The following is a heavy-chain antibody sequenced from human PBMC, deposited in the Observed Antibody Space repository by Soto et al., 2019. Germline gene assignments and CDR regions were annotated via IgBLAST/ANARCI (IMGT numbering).Heavy chain of an antibody. J-gene: IGHJ4*02. D-gene: IGHD1-26*01. CDR2: MNPNSANT. V-gene: IGHV1-8*01. CDR3: ARAIRDQLLSDY. Sequence: QVQLVQSGAEVRKPGASVKVSCKASGYTFSTYDIAWVRQAPGQGLEWMGWMNPNSANTGYAQKFQGRVTLTRDTSITTAYMELNSLTSEDTAVYYCARAIRDQLLSDYWGQGTLVTVSS. CDR1: GYTFSTYD.